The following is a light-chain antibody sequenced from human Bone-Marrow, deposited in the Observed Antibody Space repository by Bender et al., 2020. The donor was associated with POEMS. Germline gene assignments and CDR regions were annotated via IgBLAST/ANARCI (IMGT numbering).Light chain of an antibody. Sequence: SYEVTQPPSMSVSPGQTARITCSGDALPKQHAYWYQQKAGQAPVLVMFKDTQRPLGIPERFSGSSSGTTVTLTISGVPAEDEADYYCQSADRSGTYVVFGGGTRLTVL. CDR1: ALPKQH. J-gene: IGLJ2*01. CDR2: KDT. V-gene: IGLV3-25*03. CDR3: QSADRSGTYVV.